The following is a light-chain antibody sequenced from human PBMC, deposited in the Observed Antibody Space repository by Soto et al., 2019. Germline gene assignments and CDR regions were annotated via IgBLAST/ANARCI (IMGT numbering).Light chain of an antibody. V-gene: IGLV2-8*01. CDR2: EVS. Sequence: FVLTQPPPPSRAPGQSVTISCPGTSSEVGGYNYVSWYQQHPGKAPKLMIFEVSKRPSGVPDRFSGSKSGNTASLIVSGLQVEDEADYYCSSYAGSNNLVFGGGTKVTVL. J-gene: IGLJ2*01. CDR1: SSEVGGYNY. CDR3: SSYAGSNNLV.